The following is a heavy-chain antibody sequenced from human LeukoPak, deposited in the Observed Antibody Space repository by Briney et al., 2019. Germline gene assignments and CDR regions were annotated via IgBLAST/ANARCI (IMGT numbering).Heavy chain of an antibody. CDR3: ARNMVRGSPVGIYWYFDL. D-gene: IGHD3-10*01. J-gene: IGHJ2*01. V-gene: IGHV1-2*02. CDR2: INPNSGGT. CDR1: GYTFTGSY. Sequence: ASVKVSCKASGYTFTGSYMHWVRRAPGQGLEWMGWINPNSGGTNYAQKFQGRVTMTRDTSITTAYMELSRLGSDDTAVYYCARNMVRGSPVGIYWYFDLWGRGTLVTVSS.